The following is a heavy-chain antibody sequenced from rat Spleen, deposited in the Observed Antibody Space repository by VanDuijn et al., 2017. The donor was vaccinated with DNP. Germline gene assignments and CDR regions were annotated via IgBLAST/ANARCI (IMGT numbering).Heavy chain of an antibody. J-gene: IGHJ2*01. V-gene: IGHV3-1*01. CDR1: GYSITSNY. CDR3: ARWTRYFDY. CDR2: ISYSGST. Sequence: EVQLQESGPGLVNPSQSLSLTCSVTGYSITSNYWGWIRKFPGNKMEYIGHISYSGSTNYNPSLRSRISITRDTSKNHFFLHLNSVTTEDTATYYCARWTRYFDYWGQGVMVTVSS. D-gene: IGHD1-7*01.